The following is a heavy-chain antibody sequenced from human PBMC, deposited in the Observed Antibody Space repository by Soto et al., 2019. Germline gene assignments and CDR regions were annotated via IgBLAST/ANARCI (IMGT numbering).Heavy chain of an antibody. D-gene: IGHD3-22*01. Sequence: QVQLVESGGGVVQPGRSLRLSCAASGFSFSSYGMHWVRQAPDKGLEWVAVVWYDGSNKYYGDSVKGRFTISRDNSKNTLYLQMNSLRAEDTALYYCARSSYDSGAYQIDYWGQGTLVTVSS. CDR2: VWYDGSNK. V-gene: IGHV3-33*01. CDR3: ARSSYDSGAYQIDY. J-gene: IGHJ4*02. CDR1: GFSFSSYG.